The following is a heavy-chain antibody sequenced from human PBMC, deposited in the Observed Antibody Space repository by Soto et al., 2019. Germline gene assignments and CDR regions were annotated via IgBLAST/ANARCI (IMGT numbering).Heavy chain of an antibody. CDR1: GGSVSSGSYF. Sequence: SETLSLTCTVSGGSVSSGSYFWGWIRQPPGKGLEWIGTIYYRGSTYYNPSLKSRVTISVDTSKNQFSLKLSSVTAADTAVYYCARESFYDSGGFHGFDYWGQGTLVTVSS. CDR3: ARESFYDSGGFHGFDY. CDR2: IYYRGST. V-gene: IGHV4-39*07. D-gene: IGHD3-22*01. J-gene: IGHJ4*02.